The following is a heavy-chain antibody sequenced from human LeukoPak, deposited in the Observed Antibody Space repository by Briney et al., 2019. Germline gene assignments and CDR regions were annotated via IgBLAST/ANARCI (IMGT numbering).Heavy chain of an antibody. CDR1: GYTFTSYG. Sequence: GASVKVSCKASGYTFTSYGISWVRQAPGQGLEWMGWISAYNGNTNYAQKLQGRVTMTTDASTSTAYMELRGLRSDDAAVYYCARSYDSSGYYFSHWGQGTLVTVSS. V-gene: IGHV1-18*01. CDR2: ISAYNGNT. D-gene: IGHD3-22*01. CDR3: ARSYDSSGYYFSH. J-gene: IGHJ4*02.